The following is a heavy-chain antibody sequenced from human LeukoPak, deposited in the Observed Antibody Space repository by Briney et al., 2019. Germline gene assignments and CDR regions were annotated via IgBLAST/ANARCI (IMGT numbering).Heavy chain of an antibody. CDR1: GYNFTNYG. CDR2: ISVYSGDK. V-gene: IGHV1-18*01. D-gene: IGHD4-17*01. J-gene: IGHJ4*02. CDR3: ARAPSFGDYGGDY. Sequence: ASVKVSCKASGYNFTNYGISWVRQAPGHGLEWMGWISVYSGDKNYAHKLQDRVTMTTDTSTSTAFMELRGLRSDDTAFYYCARAPSFGDYGGDYWGQGTLVTVSS.